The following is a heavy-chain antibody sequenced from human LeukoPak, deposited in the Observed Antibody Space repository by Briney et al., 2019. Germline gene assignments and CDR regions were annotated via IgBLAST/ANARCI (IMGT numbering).Heavy chain of an antibody. V-gene: IGHV4-39*01. CDR2: IYYSGIT. J-gene: IGHJ4*02. D-gene: IGHD2-21*02. CDR1: VGSITRSSYY. CDR3: ARLRVTTGFDY. Sequence: SETLSLTCTVSVGSITRSSYYWGWIRQTPGEGLDWIGSIYYSGITYYNPSLQGRVTMSVDTSKNQFSLKLNSVTVADTAVYYCARLRVTTGFDYWDQGIPVTVSS.